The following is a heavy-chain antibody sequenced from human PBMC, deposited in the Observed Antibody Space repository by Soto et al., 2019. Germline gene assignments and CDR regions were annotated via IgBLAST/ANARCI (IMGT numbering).Heavy chain of an antibody. J-gene: IGHJ4*02. D-gene: IGHD1-1*01. CDR1: GFSLSTTGVG. Sequence: QITLKESGPTRVKPTQTLTLTCTFSGFSLSTTGVGVGWIRQPPGKALERLALIYWDDDKRYSPSLKSRLTTTNXXAXNXXDPTMTHMDPVDTATYHWAHRAGLQGNWNGGYFDSWGPGALVTVSS. CDR2: IYWDDDK. CDR3: AHRAGLQGNWNGGYFDS. V-gene: IGHV2-5*02.